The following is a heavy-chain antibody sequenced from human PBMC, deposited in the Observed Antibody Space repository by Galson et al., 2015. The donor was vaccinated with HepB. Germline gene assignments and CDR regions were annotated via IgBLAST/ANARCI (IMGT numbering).Heavy chain of an antibody. D-gene: IGHD2-2*01. CDR3: AREEVVVVPSATHGNYHYMDV. CDR2: ISSGGTNV. V-gene: IGHV3-11*01. CDR1: GFIISDYN. Sequence: SLRLSCAASGFIISDYNMSWIRQAPGTGLEWVSYISSGGTNVHYADSIKGRFTISRDNAKNSLYLQVNSLRGEDTAIYYCAREEVVVVPSATHGNYHYMDVWSKGTTVTVSS. J-gene: IGHJ6*03.